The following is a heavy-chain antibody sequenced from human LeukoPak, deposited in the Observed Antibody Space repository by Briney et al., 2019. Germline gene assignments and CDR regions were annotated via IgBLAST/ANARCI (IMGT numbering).Heavy chain of an antibody. J-gene: IGHJ4*02. D-gene: IGHD2-2*01. CDR2: TYYRSKWYN. CDR1: GDSVSSNSAA. CDR3: ARGHRVPAARDFDY. V-gene: IGHV6-1*01. Sequence: SQTLSLTCAISGDSVSSNSAAWNWVRQSPSRGLEWLGRTYYRSKWYNDYAVSVKSRITINPDTSKNQFSLQLNSVTPEDTAVHYCARGHRVPAARDFDYWGQGTLVTVSS.